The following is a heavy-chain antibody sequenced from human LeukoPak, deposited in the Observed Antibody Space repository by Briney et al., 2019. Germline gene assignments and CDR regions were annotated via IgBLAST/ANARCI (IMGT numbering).Heavy chain of an antibody. J-gene: IGHJ5*02. V-gene: IGHV1-8*01. CDR3: ARRNYGSPRWFDP. D-gene: IGHD3-16*01. Sequence: ASAKVSCKASGYTFTSYDINWVRQATGQVLEWMGWMNPNSGNTGYAQKFQGRVTMTRNTSISTAYMELSSLRSEDTAVYYCARRNYGSPRWFDPWGQGTLVTVSS. CDR1: GYTFTSYD. CDR2: MNPNSGNT.